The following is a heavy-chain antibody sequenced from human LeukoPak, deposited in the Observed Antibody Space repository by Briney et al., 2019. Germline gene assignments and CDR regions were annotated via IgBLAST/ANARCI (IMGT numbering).Heavy chain of an antibody. CDR1: GFTFSGYW. V-gene: IGHV4-39*01. CDR2: IYDSGST. D-gene: IGHD3-10*01. Sequence: GSLRLSCAASGFTFSGYWMGWIRQPPGKGLEWIGSIYDSGSTYYNPSLKSRVTISVDTSKNQFSLKLNSVTAADTAVYYCARHYGPWGQGTLVTVSS. J-gene: IGHJ5*02. CDR3: ARHYGP.